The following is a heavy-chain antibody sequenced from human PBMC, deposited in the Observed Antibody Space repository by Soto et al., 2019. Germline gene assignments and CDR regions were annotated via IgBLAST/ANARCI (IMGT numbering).Heavy chain of an antibody. J-gene: IGHJ4*02. CDR2: ISGSGGST. CDR1: GFTFSSYA. D-gene: IGHD3-10*01. CDR3: AKKVASMVRGVPVDY. V-gene: IGHV3-23*01. Sequence: PGGSLRLSCAASGFTFSSYAMSWVRQAPGKGLEWVSAISGSGGSTYYADSVKGRFTISRDNSKNTLYLQMSSLRAEDTAVYYCAKKVASMVRGVPVDYWGQGTLVTVSS.